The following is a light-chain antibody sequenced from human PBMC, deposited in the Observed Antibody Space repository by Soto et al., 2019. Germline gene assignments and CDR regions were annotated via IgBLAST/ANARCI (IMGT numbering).Light chain of an antibody. Sequence: EIVLTQSPGTLSLSPGERATLSCRASQSVSSRLAWYQQKPGQAPRLLISGASSRATGIPDRFSGSGSGTDFTLTISRLEPDDFALYYRQQYVTSDINLGKGTRLK. J-gene: IGKJ5*01. CDR2: GAS. V-gene: IGKV3-20*01. CDR1: QSVSSR. CDR3: QQYVTSDIN.